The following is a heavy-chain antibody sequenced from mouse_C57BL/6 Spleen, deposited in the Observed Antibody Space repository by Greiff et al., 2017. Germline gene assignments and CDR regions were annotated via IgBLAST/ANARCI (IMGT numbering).Heavy chain of an antibody. CDR1: GYTFTSYW. CDR2: IYPGSGST. V-gene: IGHV1-55*01. J-gene: IGHJ2*01. D-gene: IGHD1-1*01. CDR3: ANYCGSSYGSFDY. Sequence: QVQLQQPGAELVKPGASVKMSCKASGYTFTSYWITWVKQRPGQGLEWIGDIYPGSGSTNYNEKFKSKATLTVDTSSSTAYMQLSSLISEDSAVYYCANYCGSSYGSFDYWGQGTTLTVSS.